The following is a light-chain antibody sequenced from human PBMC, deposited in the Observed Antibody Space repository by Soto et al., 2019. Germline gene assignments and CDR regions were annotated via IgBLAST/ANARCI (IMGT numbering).Light chain of an antibody. CDR3: AVWDDSLSGRV. CDR2: KNN. V-gene: IGLV1-47*01. Sequence: QSVLTQPPSASGTPGQRVTISGSGSSSNIRSHNIYWYQQLPGTAPQLLIYKNNQRPSGVPDRVSGSKSGTSASLAISGLRSEDEADYYCAVWDDSLSGRVFGGGTKLTVL. CDR1: SSNIRSHN. J-gene: IGLJ2*01.